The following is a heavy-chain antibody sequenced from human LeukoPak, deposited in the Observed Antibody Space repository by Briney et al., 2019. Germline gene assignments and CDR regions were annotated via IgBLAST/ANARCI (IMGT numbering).Heavy chain of an antibody. J-gene: IGHJ5*02. CDR3: ARASGFYGDYLWFDP. D-gene: IGHD4-17*01. Sequence: SETLSLTCTVSGGSISGYYWSWIRQPPGKGLEWIAYIYYNGISNYNPSLKSRVIISVDSSKNQFSLKLTSVTAADTAVYYCARASGFYGDYLWFDPWGQGTLVTVSS. CDR2: IYYNGIS. V-gene: IGHV4-59*01. CDR1: GGSISGYY.